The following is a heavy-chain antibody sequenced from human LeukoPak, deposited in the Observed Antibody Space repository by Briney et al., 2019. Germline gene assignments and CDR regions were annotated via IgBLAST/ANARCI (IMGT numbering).Heavy chain of an antibody. J-gene: IGHJ6*03. V-gene: IGHV3-53*01. Sequence: PGGSLRLSCAASGFTFSSYWMSWVRQAPGEGLEWVSVIYSGGSKYYADSVKGRFTISRDNSKNTLYLQMNSLRAEDTAVYYCARVYYGSGSLHYYYYYMDVWGKGTTVTISS. CDR3: ARVYYGSGSLHYYYYYMDV. CDR1: GFTFSSYW. CDR2: IYSGGSK. D-gene: IGHD3-10*01.